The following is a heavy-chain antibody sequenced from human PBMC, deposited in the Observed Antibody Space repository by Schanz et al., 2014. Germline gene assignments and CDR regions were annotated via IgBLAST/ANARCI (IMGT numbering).Heavy chain of an antibody. CDR1: GFTFSGYW. V-gene: IGHV3-7*03. J-gene: IGHJ4*02. CDR3: AREKRRTEVVLDH. Sequence: EVFLVESGGGLVQPGGSLRLSCAASGFTFSGYWMSWVRQAPGEGLVWVANIKLDGSEKYYVDSVKGRFTISRDNAKNSLYLQMNSLRAEDTAVYYCAREKRRTEVVLDHWGQGTLVTVS. CDR2: IKLDGSEK.